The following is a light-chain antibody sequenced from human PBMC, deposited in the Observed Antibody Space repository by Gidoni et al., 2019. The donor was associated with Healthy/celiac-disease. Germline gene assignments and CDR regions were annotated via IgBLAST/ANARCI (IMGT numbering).Light chain of an antibody. CDR2: GAS. CDR1: QSVSSN. V-gene: IGKV3-15*01. CDR3: QQYNNWLMYT. Sequence: EIVLTQSPATLSVSPGERATLSCRASQSVSSNLAWYQQKPGQAPRLLIYGASTRATGIPARFSGSGSGTEFTLTISSLQSEDFAVYYCQQYNNWLMYTCXQXTKLEIK. J-gene: IGKJ2*01.